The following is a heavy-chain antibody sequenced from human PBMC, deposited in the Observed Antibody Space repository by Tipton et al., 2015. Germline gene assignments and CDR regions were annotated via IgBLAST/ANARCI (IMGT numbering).Heavy chain of an antibody. D-gene: IGHD2/OR15-2a*01. CDR2: INHSGST. CDR3: ARDKTFEAFDI. J-gene: IGHJ3*02. Sequence: TLSLTCAVYGGSFSGYYWSWIRQPPGKGLEWIGEINHSGSTNYNPSLKSRVTISVDTSKNQFSLNLNSVTAADTAVYYCARDKTFEAFDIWGQGTKVTVSS. CDR1: GGSFSGYY. V-gene: IGHV4-34*01.